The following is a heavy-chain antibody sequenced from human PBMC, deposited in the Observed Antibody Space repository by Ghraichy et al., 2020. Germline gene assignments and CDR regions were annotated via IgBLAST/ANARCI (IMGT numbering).Heavy chain of an antibody. V-gene: IGHV2-5*02. D-gene: IGHD3-22*01. CDR3: AHSGFRYYYDSSGYSYYFDY. J-gene: IGHJ4*02. Sequence: SGPTLVKPTQTLTLTCTFSGFSLSTSGVGVGWIRQPPGKALEWLALIYWDDDKRYSPSLKSRLTITKDTSKNQVVLTMTNMDPVDTATYYCAHSGFRYYYDSSGYSYYFDYWGQGTLVTVSS. CDR1: GFSLSTSGVG. CDR2: IYWDDDK.